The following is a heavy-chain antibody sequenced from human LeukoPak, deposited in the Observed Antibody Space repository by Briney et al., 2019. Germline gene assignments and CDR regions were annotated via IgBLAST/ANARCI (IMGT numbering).Heavy chain of an antibody. CDR1: GFTFSSYA. D-gene: IGHD4-23*01. J-gene: IGHJ4*02. Sequence: GGSLRLSCAASGFTFSSYAMHWVRQAPGKGLEWVAVISYDGSNKYYADSVKGRFTISRDNSKNTLYLQMNSLRAEDTAVYYCARGGEIIYGGTLLFDYWGQGILVTVSS. CDR3: ARGGEIIYGGTLLFDY. V-gene: IGHV3-30-3*01. CDR2: ISYDGSNK.